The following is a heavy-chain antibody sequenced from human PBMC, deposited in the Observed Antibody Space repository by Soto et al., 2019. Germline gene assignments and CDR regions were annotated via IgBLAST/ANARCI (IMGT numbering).Heavy chain of an antibody. J-gene: IGHJ4*02. V-gene: IGHV3-48*03. D-gene: IGHD6-19*01. CDR1: DFVFSNYE. Sequence: EVQLVESGGGLVQPGGSLRLSCAASDFVFSNYEMSWVRQATGKGLESIAYISSSGGIKYYADSVKGRFTILRDNSKNSLYLPMNSLKAEDTALYFCARGHYRSGWFDCWGQGTLVTVSS. CDR3: ARGHYRSGWFDC. CDR2: ISSSGGIK.